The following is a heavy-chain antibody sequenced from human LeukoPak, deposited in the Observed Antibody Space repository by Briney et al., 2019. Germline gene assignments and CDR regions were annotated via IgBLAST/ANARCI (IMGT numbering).Heavy chain of an antibody. CDR3: ANSIDFDYGDYYFDY. V-gene: IGHV4-34*01. CDR2: IHHSGST. CDR1: GESFSGYY. D-gene: IGHD4-17*01. Sequence: SETLSLTCAVYGESFSGYYWSWIRQPPGKGLEWIAEIHHSGSTKYNPSLKSRVTISLDTSKNQFSLKLSSVTAADTAVYYCANSIDFDYGDYYFDYWGQGALVTISS. J-gene: IGHJ4*02.